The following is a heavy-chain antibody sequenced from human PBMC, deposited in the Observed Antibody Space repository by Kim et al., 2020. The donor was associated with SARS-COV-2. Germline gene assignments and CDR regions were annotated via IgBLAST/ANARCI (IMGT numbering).Heavy chain of an antibody. V-gene: IGHV1-24*01. D-gene: IGHD2-2*01. CDR2: FDPEDGET. J-gene: IGHJ4*02. CDR1: GYTLTELS. CDR3: ATDRYCSSTSCYPTFDY. Sequence: ASVKVSCKVSGYTLTELSMHWVRQAPGKGLEWMGGFDPEDGETIYAQKFQGRVTMTEDTSTDTAYMELSSLRSEDTAVYYCATDRYCSSTSCYPTFDYWGQGTLVTVSS.